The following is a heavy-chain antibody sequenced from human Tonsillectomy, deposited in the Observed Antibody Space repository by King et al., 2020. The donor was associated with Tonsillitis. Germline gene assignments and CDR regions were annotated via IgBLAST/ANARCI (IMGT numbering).Heavy chain of an antibody. J-gene: IGHJ4*02. D-gene: IGHD3-22*01. CDR1: GFSLSTSGMR. V-gene: IGHV2-70*04. CDR3: ARGGGPYSYDSSGYYYDY. CDR2: IDWDDDK. Sequence: VTLKESGPALVKPTQTLTLTCTFSGFSLSTSGMRVSWIRQPPGKALEWLARIDWDDDKFYSTSLKTRLTISKDTSKNQVVLTMTNMDPVDTATFYCARGGGPYSYDSSGYYYDYWGQGTLVTVSS.